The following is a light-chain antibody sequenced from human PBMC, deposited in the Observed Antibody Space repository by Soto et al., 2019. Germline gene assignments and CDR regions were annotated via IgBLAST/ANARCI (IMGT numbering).Light chain of an antibody. CDR1: SSDVGGYNY. V-gene: IGLV2-14*01. J-gene: IGLJ1*01. CDR2: AVT. CDR3: SSYTSSSTL. Sequence: QSVLTQPASVSGSPGQSITISCTGTSSDVGGYNYVSWYQQHPGKAPKLMIYAVTDRPSGVSSRFSGSKYGNTASLTISGLQAEDEADYYCSSYTSSSTLFGTGTKGTVL.